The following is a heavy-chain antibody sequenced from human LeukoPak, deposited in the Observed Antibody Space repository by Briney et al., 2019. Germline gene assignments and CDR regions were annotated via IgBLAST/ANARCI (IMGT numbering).Heavy chain of an antibody. D-gene: IGHD6-19*01. CDR1: GFTFSDHY. CDR2: ISNSGSSR. CDR3: AREYSGLDF. Sequence: GGSLRLSCAASGFTFSDHYMTWIRQAPGKGLEWVSYISNSGSSRFYADSVKGRFTISRDNANDSVYLIMTSLRAEDTAMYYCAREYSGLDFWGQGTRVTVSS. J-gene: IGHJ4*02. V-gene: IGHV3-11*01.